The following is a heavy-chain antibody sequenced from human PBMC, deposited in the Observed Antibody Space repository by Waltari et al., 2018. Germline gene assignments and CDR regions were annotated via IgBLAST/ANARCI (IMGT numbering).Heavy chain of an antibody. D-gene: IGHD6-13*01. CDR2: FYYSGST. V-gene: IGHV4-39*01. J-gene: IGHJ4*02. CDR1: GGSISSSSYY. CDR3: ARRKYSSSWDVHFDY. Sequence: QLQLQESGPGLVKPSETLSLTCTVSGGSISSSSYYWGWIRQPPGKGLEWVGSFYYSGSTYYNPSLKSRVTISVDTSKNQFSLKLSSVTAADTAVYYCARRKYSSSWDVHFDYWGQGTLVTVSS.